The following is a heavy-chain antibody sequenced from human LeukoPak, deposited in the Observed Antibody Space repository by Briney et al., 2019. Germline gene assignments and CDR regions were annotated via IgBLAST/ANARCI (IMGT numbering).Heavy chain of an antibody. CDR1: GFTFSTYW. V-gene: IGHV3-74*01. J-gene: IGHJ4*02. CDR2: INTDGGST. Sequence: PGGSLRLSCAASGFTFSTYWMHWVRQAPGKGLVWVSHINTDGGSTSYADSVKGRFTISRDNAKNTLYLEMNSLRAEDTAVYYCARTFAAAHIDYWGQGTLVTVSS. D-gene: IGHD2-15*01. CDR3: ARTFAAAHIDY.